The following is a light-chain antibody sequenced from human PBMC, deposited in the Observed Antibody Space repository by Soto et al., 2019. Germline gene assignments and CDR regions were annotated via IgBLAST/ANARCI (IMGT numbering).Light chain of an antibody. J-gene: IGKJ4*01. CDR2: GAS. V-gene: IGKV3-20*01. CDR1: QSVSSSY. CDR3: QQDGSSPGVT. Sequence: EIVLTQSPGTLSLSPGERATLSCRASQSVSSSYLAWYQQKPGQAPRLLIYGASSRATGIPDRFSGSGSGTDFTLTSSRLEAEDFALYYCQQDGSSPGVTFGGGTKVEIK.